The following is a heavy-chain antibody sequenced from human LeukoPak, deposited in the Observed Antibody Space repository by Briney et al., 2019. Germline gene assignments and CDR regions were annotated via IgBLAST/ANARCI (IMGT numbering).Heavy chain of an antibody. Sequence: PWASVKVSCKASGYTFTSYGISWVRQAPGQGLEWMGWISAYNGNTNYAQKLQGRVTMTTDTSTSTAYMELRSLRSDDTAVYYCARVAPGSRGWFLRYFDYWGQGTLVTVSS. CDR3: ARVAPGSRGWFLRYFDY. CDR1: GYTFTSYG. V-gene: IGHV1-18*01. CDR2: ISAYNGNT. D-gene: IGHD6-19*01. J-gene: IGHJ4*02.